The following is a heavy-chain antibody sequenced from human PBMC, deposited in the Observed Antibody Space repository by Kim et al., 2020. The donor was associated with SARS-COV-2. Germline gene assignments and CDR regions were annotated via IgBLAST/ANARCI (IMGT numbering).Heavy chain of an antibody. CDR3: ARVHWLELFLWCWFDP. V-gene: IGHV4-61*01. CDR2: IYYSGST. D-gene: IGHD3-3*01. J-gene: IGHJ5*02. Sequence: SETLSLTCTVSGGSVSSGSYYWSWIRQPPGKGLEWIGYIYYSGSTNYNPSLKSRVTISVDTSKNQFSLKLSSVTAADTAVYYCARVHWLELFLWCWFDPWGQGTLVSFSS. CDR1: GGSVSSGSYY.